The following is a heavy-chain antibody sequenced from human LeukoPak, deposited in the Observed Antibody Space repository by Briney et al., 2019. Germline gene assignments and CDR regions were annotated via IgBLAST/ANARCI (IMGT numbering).Heavy chain of an antibody. Sequence: PGGSLRLSCTASEFTFSVYTMNWVRQAPGKGLEWVSPISPSSSSIYYADSVRGRFTVSRDNAKKSLSLQMNSLRVEDTAIYYCARETYNDFWSGLNWFDPWGQGTLVTVSS. CDR3: ARETYNDFWSGLNWFDP. CDR1: EFTFSVYT. V-gene: IGHV3-21*01. D-gene: IGHD3-3*01. CDR2: ISPSSSSI. J-gene: IGHJ5*02.